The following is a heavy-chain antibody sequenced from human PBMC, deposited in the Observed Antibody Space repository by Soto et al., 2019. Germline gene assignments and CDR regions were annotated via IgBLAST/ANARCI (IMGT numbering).Heavy chain of an antibody. D-gene: IGHD2-21*02. CDR3: AGGGGFCITGICYSGGGS. CDR1: GDSISSNHW. Sequence: QVQLQESGPGLVKASETLSLTCAVSGDSISSNHWWTWVRQPPGKGLEWIGEIYHTGPTNYAPSLRRRTTKSKENPKNPDPPGLDSVPPADPAVYYCAGGGGFCITGICYSGGGSWGQGTLVTVSP. J-gene: IGHJ5*02. CDR2: IYHTGPT. V-gene: IGHV4-4*02.